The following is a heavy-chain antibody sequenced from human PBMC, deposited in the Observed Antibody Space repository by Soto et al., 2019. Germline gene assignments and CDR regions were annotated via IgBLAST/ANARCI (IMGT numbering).Heavy chain of an antibody. V-gene: IGHV1-3*01. CDR1: GYTFTSYA. D-gene: IGHD6-6*01. CDR2: INAGNGNT. CDR3: ARVESAARPRWFDP. J-gene: IGHJ5*02. Sequence: ASVKASCKASGYTFTSYAMHWVRHAPGQRLEWMGWINAGNGNTKYSQKFQGRVTITRDTSASTAYMELSGLRSEDTAVYYCARVESAARPRWFDPWGQGTLVTVSS.